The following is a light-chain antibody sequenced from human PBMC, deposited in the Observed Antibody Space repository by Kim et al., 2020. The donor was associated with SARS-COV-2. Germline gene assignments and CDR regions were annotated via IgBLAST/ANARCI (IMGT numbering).Light chain of an antibody. Sequence: SYELTQPPSVSVSPGQTASITCSGDRLGEQFASWYQQKPGQSPVAVIYQDTKRPSGIPERFSGSNAGNTATLTISGTQPMDEADYYCQAWDSSTANVFGTGTKVTVL. CDR3: QAWDSSTANV. CDR2: QDT. V-gene: IGLV3-1*01. J-gene: IGLJ1*01. CDR1: RLGEQF.